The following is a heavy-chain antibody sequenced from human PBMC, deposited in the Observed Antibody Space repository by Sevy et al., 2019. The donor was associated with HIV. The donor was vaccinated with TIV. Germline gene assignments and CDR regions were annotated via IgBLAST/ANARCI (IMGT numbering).Heavy chain of an antibody. D-gene: IGHD3-10*01. CDR3: ARHKAMVRGVWFDY. CDR1: GGSISSYY. J-gene: IGHJ4*02. Sequence: SETLSLTCTVSGGSISSYYWSWIRQPPGKGLEWIGYIYYSGSTNYNPSLKSRVTISVDTSKNQSSLKLSSVTAADTAVYYCARHKAMVRGVWFDYWGQGTLVTVSS. V-gene: IGHV4-59*08. CDR2: IYYSGST.